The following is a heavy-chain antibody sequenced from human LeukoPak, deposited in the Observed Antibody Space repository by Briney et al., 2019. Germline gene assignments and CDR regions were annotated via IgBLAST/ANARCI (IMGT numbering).Heavy chain of an antibody. J-gene: IGHJ4*02. V-gene: IGHV3-7*01. CDR2: IKQDGSEK. CDR1: GFIFSYYW. CDR3: LRDRGYSTYDC. Sequence: GSSLRLSCAASGFIFSYYWINWVGQAPGPVLEWVASIKQDGSEKYYVDSVKGRFTISRDNAKNSLYLQMNTLRAEDTAVYYCLRDRGYSTYDCWGQGTLVTVSS. D-gene: IGHD6-13*01.